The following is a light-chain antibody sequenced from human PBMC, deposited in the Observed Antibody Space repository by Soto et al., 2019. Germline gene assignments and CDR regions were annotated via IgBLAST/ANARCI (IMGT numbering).Light chain of an antibody. CDR3: QLRNVWPTIT. Sequence: EIVLTQSPGTLSLSPGERATLSCRASQSVGNNYLAWYQQKPGQAPRLLIYGASNRANGRPDSFSGSGSWTNLTLIINSLEPEDFAVYDDQLRNVWPTITFGQGTRLEIK. V-gene: IGKV3D-20*02. CDR2: GAS. J-gene: IGKJ5*01. CDR1: QSVGNNY.